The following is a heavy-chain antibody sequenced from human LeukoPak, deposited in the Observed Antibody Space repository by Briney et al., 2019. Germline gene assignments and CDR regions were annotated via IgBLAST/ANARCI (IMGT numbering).Heavy chain of an antibody. D-gene: IGHD2-2*01. CDR1: GYTFTSYY. V-gene: IGHV1-46*01. Sequence: ASVKVSCKASGYTFTSYYMHWVRQAPGQGLEWMGIINPSGGSTSYAQKFQGRVTMTRDTSTSTVYMELSSLRSEDTAVYYCAREAGYCSSTSCWHFDYWGQGTLVTVSS. CDR2: INPSGGST. J-gene: IGHJ4*02. CDR3: AREAGYCSSTSCWHFDY.